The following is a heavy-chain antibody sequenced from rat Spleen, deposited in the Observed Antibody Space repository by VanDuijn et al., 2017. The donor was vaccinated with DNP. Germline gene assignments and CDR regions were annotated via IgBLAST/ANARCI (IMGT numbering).Heavy chain of an antibody. CDR1: GFTFSNYY. Sequence: EVQLVESGGGLVQPGRSLKLSCAASGFTFSNYYMAWVRQAPTKGLEWVTTISFDGISTYYRDSVKGRFTISRDNAKSTLFLQMDSLRSEDTATYYCAISRGDYFEYWGQGVMVTVSS. V-gene: IGHV5-29*01. D-gene: IGHD3-8*01. J-gene: IGHJ2*01. CDR2: ISFDGIST. CDR3: AISRGDYFEY.